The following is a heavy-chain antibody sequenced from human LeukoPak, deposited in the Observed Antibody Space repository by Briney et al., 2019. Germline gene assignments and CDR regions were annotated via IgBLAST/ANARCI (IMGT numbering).Heavy chain of an antibody. D-gene: IGHD6-13*01. V-gene: IGHV4-59*01. CDR2: IYYSGST. Sequence: SETLSLTYTVSGGSISSYYWSWIRQPPGKGLEWIGYIYYSGSTNYNPSLKSRVTISVDTSKNQFSLKLSSVTAADTAVYYCARVGSSSWTNWFDPWGQGTLVTVSS. CDR1: GGSISSYY. J-gene: IGHJ5*02. CDR3: ARVGSSSWTNWFDP.